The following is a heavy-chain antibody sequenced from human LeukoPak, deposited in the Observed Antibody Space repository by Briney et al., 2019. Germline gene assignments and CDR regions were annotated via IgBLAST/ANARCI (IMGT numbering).Heavy chain of an antibody. D-gene: IGHD3-9*01. CDR2: INHSGST. Sequence: SETLSLTCAVYGGSFSGYYWSWIRQPPGKGLEWIREINHSGSTNYNPSLKSRVTISVDTSKNQFSLRLSSVTAADTAVYYCARGLLRYFDWLLESGMGVWGQGTTVTVSS. V-gene: IGHV4-34*01. CDR1: GGSFSGYY. CDR3: ARGLLRYFDWLLESGMGV. J-gene: IGHJ6*02.